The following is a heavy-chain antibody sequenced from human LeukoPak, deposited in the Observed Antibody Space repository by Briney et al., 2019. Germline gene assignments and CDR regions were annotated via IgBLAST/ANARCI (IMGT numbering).Heavy chain of an antibody. CDR3: AKGVMVRGVISGYYYYYMDV. J-gene: IGHJ6*03. V-gene: IGHV3-30*02. D-gene: IGHD3-10*01. Sequence: GGSLRLSCAASGFTFSNYGMHWVRQAPGKGLEWVAFIRYDGSNKYYADSVKGRFTISRDNSKNTLYLQMNSLRAEDTAVYYCAKGVMVRGVISGYYYYYMDVWGKGTTVTISS. CDR2: IRYDGSNK. CDR1: GFTFSNYG.